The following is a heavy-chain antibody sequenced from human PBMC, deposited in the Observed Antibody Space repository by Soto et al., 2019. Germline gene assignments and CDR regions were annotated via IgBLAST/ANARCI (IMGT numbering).Heavy chain of an antibody. CDR3: ARRTNYGDYSFDY. V-gene: IGHV4-39*02. CDR1: GGSISTDSHY. D-gene: IGHD4-17*01. J-gene: IGHJ4*02. Sequence: SETLCLTCTVAGGSISTDSHYWGWIRQPPGKGLEWIGSVYYAGSTYKNPSLHSRVTISVDTSKNHFSLKLNSVTAADTAVYYCARRTNYGDYSFDYWAQGTLVTVSS. CDR2: VYYAGST.